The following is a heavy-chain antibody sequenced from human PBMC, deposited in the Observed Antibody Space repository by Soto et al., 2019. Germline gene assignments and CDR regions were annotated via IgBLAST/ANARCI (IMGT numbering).Heavy chain of an antibody. CDR2: IYYSGST. CDR3: ARQKAKHKGYYMDV. CDR1: GGSIGGISDC. V-gene: IGHV4-61*05. J-gene: IGHJ6*03. Sequence: SETLSLTCTVSGGSIGGISDCWGWIRQPPGKGLEWIGYIYYSGSTNYNPSLKSRVTISVDTSKNQFSLKLSSVTAADTAVYYCARQKAKHKGYYMDVWGKGTTVTVSS.